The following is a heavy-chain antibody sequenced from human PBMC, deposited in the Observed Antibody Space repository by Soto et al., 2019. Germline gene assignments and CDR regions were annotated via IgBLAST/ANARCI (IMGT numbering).Heavy chain of an antibody. V-gene: IGHV3-21*04. J-gene: IGHJ4*02. CDR1: GFTFSSYS. CDR3: ARVWDSSSWYQRDY. Sequence: GGSLRLSCAASGFTFSSYSMNWVRQAPGKGLEWVSSISSSSSYIYYADSVKGRFTISRDNSRNTVYLQMNSLRAEDTAVYYCARVWDSSSWYQRDYWGQGTLVTVSS. CDR2: ISSSSSYI. D-gene: IGHD6-13*01.